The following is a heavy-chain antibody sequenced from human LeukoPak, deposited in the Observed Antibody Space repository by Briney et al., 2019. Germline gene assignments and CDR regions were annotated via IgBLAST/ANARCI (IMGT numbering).Heavy chain of an antibody. Sequence: SQTLSLTCAVSGGSISSGGYSWSWIRQPPGKGLEWIGYIYHGGSTYYNPSLKSRVTISVDRSKNQFSLKLSSVTAADTAVYYCARAPSNYGSGSQDTFDIWGQGTMVTVSS. D-gene: IGHD3-10*01. CDR2: IYHGGST. V-gene: IGHV4-30-2*01. CDR3: ARAPSNYGSGSQDTFDI. J-gene: IGHJ3*02. CDR1: GGSISSGGYS.